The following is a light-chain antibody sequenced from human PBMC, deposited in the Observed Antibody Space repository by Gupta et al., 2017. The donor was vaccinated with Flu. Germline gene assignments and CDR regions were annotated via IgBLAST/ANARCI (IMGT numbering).Light chain of an antibody. CDR1: SSDVGTYNR. V-gene: IGLV2-18*02. J-gene: IGLJ1*01. Sequence: QSALTQPPSVSGSPGQSVTISCTGTSSDVGTYNRVSWYQQSPGTAPNLMLYEVSNRPSGVPDRFSGSKSGNTASLTISGLQGEDEADYYCSSYTSSYTFVFGTGTKVTVL. CDR3: SSYTSSYTFV. CDR2: EVS.